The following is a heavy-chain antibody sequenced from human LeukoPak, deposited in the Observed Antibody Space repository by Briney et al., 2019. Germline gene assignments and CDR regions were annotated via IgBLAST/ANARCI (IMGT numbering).Heavy chain of an antibody. V-gene: IGHV6-1*01. CDR2: TYYRSKWYN. J-gene: IGHJ4*02. Sequence: SQTLSLTCAISGDSVSSNSAAWNWIRQSPSRGLEWLGRTYYRSKWYNDYAVSVKSRITINPDTSKNQFSLQLNSVTPEDTAVYYCARGGRGWGWLVPHFHYWGQGTLVTVSS. CDR3: ARGGRGWGWLVPHFHY. D-gene: IGHD6-19*01. CDR1: GDSVSSNSAA.